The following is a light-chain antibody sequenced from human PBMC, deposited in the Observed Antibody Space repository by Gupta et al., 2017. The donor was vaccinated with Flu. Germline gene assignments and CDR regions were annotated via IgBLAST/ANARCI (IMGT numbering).Light chain of an antibody. V-gene: IGLV2-11*01. CDR3: CSYAGPFTFV. CDR2: GVT. CDR1: SSDVGNYDY. J-gene: IGLJ2*01. Sequence: TSSDVGNYDYVSCYQQPPAKAHQLMLYGVTERPSGVPDRFSGSTSGNTASLAIAGLQAEDETDYYCCSYAGPFTFVFGGGTKLTVL.